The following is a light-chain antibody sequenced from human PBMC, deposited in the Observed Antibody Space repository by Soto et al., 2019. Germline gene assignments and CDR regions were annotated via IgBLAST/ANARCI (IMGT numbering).Light chain of an antibody. J-gene: IGLJ3*02. CDR3: CSYAGSYTWV. Sequence: QSALTQPRSVSGSPGQSVTISCTGTSSDVDGYNYVSWYQQHPGKAPKLMIYDVSKRPSGVPDRFSGSKSGNTASLTISGLQAEDEADYYCCSYAGSYTWVFGGGTQLTVL. CDR2: DVS. CDR1: SSDVDGYNY. V-gene: IGLV2-11*01.